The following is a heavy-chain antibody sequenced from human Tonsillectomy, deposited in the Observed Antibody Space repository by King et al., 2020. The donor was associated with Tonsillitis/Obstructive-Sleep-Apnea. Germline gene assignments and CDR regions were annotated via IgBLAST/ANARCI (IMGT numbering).Heavy chain of an antibody. CDR2: IRTKAYGGTT. Sequence: VQLVESGGGLAQPGRSLRLSCTGSGFTFGDDTVNWLRQAPGKGLEWIGFIRTKAYGGTTEYAAPVKGRFTISRHDSRSIAYLQMNSLKIEDTAVYYCIRGGGPTKGAFDIWGQGTMVTVSS. J-gene: IGHJ3*02. CDR1: GFTFGDDT. CDR3: IRGGGPTKGAFDI. V-gene: IGHV3-49*03. D-gene: IGHD5-12*01.